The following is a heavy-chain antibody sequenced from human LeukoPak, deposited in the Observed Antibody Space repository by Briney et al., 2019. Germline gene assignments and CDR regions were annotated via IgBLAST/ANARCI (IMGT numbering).Heavy chain of an antibody. D-gene: IGHD4-23*01. V-gene: IGHV1-46*01. CDR3: ATSRFGGNSYFDY. Sequence: ASVKVSCKEPLYTFTSYFIHWVRQAPGQGLEWMGIINPSGGSTNYAQKFQGRVTMTRDTTTSTVYMELSSLRSEDTAVHYCATSRFGGNSYFDYWGQGTLVTVSS. J-gene: IGHJ4*02. CDR1: LYTFTSYF. CDR2: INPSGGST.